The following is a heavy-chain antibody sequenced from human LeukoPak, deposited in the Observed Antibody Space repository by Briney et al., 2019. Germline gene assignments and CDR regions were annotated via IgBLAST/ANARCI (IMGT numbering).Heavy chain of an antibody. V-gene: IGHV1-69*13. CDR2: VIPIFGTA. D-gene: IGHD3-3*02. CDR1: GGTFSSYA. CDR3: ARDTRPFAGFDP. Sequence: ASVTVSCKASGGTFSSYAISWVRQPPAQGLEWMGGVIPIFGTANYSQKFQGRVTITADESTSTAYMELSSLRSEDTAVYYCARDTRPFAGFDPWGQGTLVTVSS. J-gene: IGHJ5*02.